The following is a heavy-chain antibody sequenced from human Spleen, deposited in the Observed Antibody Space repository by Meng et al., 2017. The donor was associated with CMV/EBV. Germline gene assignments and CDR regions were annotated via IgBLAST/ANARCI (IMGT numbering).Heavy chain of an antibody. J-gene: IGHJ6*02. CDR1: GGSMSTYF. V-gene: IGHV4-59*01. Sequence: SETLSLTCTVSGGSMSTYFWNWIRQPPGKGLQWIGYIYYTGSTQYNPSPKSRVTISVDTSKNQFSLRLSSVTAADTAVYYCARDSELLRPHYYAMDVWGQGATVTVSS. D-gene: IGHD1-26*01. CDR2: IYYTGST. CDR3: ARDSELLRPHYYAMDV.